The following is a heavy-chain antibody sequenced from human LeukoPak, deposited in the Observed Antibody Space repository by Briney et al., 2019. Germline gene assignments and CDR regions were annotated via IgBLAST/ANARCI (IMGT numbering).Heavy chain of an antibody. CDR3: ARRDRYYFFDY. CDR1: DGSIYGTDYY. D-gene: IGHD3-16*01. V-gene: IGHV4-39*01. Sequence: SETLSLTCTVSDGSIYGTDYYWGWIRQPPGRGLEWIAVIYYSGSTYYNPSLKSRVTISVDTSKNQFSLKLASVTAADTALYYCARRDRYYFFDYWGQGTLVSASS. J-gene: IGHJ4*02. CDR2: IYYSGST.